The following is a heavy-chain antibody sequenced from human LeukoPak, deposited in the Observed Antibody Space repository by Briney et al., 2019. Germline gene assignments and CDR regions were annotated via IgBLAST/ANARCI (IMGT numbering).Heavy chain of an antibody. J-gene: IGHJ4*02. D-gene: IGHD6-13*01. CDR1: GGSINSYY. CDR3: ARVTGYMTEDYFDY. Sequence: NPSGTLSLTCAVSGGSINSYYWSWVRQPPGKGLEWIGYIYYSGSTNYNPSLKSRVTISVDTSKNQFSLRLSSVTAADTAVYYCARVTGYMTEDYFDYWGQGTLITVSS. V-gene: IGHV4-59*01. CDR2: IYYSGST.